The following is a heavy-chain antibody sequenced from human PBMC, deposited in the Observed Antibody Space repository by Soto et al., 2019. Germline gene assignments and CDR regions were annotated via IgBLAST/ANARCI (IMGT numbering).Heavy chain of an antibody. V-gene: IGHV3-7*01. CDR1: GFTFSSYW. CDR3: AREVIATTSYYYYYYGMDV. J-gene: IGHJ6*02. D-gene: IGHD1-26*01. Sequence: GGSLRLSCAASGFTFSSYWMSWVRQAPGKGLEWVANIKQDGSGKYYVDSVKGRFTISRDNAKNSLYLQMNSLRAEDTAVYYCAREVIATTSYYYYYYGMDVWGQGTTVTVSS. CDR2: IKQDGSGK.